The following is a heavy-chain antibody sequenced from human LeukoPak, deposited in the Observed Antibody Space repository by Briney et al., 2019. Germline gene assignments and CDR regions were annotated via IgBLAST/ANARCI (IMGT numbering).Heavy chain of an antibody. V-gene: IGHV4-59*01. Sequence: SETLSLTCTVSGGSISSYYWSWIRQPPGKGLEWIGYIYYSGSTNYNPSLKSRVTISVDTSKNQFSLKLSSVTAADTAVYYCARRQVRESIDYWGQGTLVTVSS. CDR3: ARRQVRESIDY. CDR2: IYYSGST. D-gene: IGHD3-10*01. CDR1: GGSISSYY. J-gene: IGHJ4*02.